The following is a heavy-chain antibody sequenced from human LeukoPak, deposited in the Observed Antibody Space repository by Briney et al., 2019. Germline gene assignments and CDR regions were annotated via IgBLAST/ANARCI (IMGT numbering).Heavy chain of an antibody. Sequence: ASVKVSCKASGYTFTTYYIHWVRQAPGQGLEWMGIINPSGGSTTYAQKFQGRTTMTRDTSTSTVYMELSSLRSEDTAVYYCARVSLVATSDAFDIWGQGTMVTVSS. CDR3: ARVSLVATSDAFDI. CDR2: INPSGGST. CDR1: GYTFTTYY. V-gene: IGHV1-46*01. J-gene: IGHJ3*02. D-gene: IGHD5-12*01.